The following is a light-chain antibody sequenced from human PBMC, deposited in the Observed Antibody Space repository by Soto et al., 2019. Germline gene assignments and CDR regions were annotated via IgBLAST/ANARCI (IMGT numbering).Light chain of an antibody. Sequence: PGERATLSCRASQGVTDFLAWYQQKPGQAPRLLIYDASNRATGVPARFSGSGSGTDFTLTISSLEPEDSAVYYCQQRSGWPPLTFGGGTKVAIK. CDR3: QQRSGWPPLT. J-gene: IGKJ4*01. CDR1: QGVTDF. V-gene: IGKV3-11*01. CDR2: DAS.